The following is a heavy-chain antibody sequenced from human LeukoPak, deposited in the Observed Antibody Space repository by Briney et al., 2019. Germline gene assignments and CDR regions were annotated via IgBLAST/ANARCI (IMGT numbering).Heavy chain of an antibody. CDR2: INPNSGGT. V-gene: IGHV1-2*06. J-gene: IGHJ4*02. Sequence: GASVKVSCKASGYTFTGYYMHWVRQAPGQGLEWMGRINPNSGGTNYAQKFQGRVTMTRDTPISIAYMEVTSLRSDDTAVYYCTRASPASLEFDYWGQGTLVTVSS. D-gene: IGHD6-6*01. CDR1: GYTFTGYY. CDR3: TRASPASLEFDY.